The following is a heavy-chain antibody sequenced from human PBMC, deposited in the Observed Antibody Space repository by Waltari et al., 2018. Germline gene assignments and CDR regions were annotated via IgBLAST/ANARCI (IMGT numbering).Heavy chain of an antibody. CDR3: ARRIWTQKYFDY. J-gene: IGHJ4*02. Sequence: QLQLQESGPGLVKPSETLSLTCTVSGDSIVSFTYYWAWIRQPPGRGPEWIGTISTAGNTYYNPSLKSRVTLSVDTSKNQFSLKLNSVTAADTAVYFCARRIWTQKYFDYWGQGTLLIVSS. CDR1: GDSIVSFTYY. D-gene: IGHD3-3*01. V-gene: IGHV4-39*01. CDR2: ISTAGNT.